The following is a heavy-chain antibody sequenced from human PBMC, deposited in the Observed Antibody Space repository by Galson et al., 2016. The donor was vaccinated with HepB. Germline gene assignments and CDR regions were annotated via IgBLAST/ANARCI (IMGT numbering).Heavy chain of an antibody. V-gene: IGHV1-69*04. Sequence: SVKVSCKASGDTFSNHAINWVRQAPGQGLEWMGRIIPILNIANYAQKFQGRVTITADDSTSTAYMELRSLRSDDPAVYYCARKRRDGIVPLSLWGQGTLVTVSS. J-gene: IGHJ4*02. D-gene: IGHD1-14*01. CDR2: IIPILNIA. CDR3: ARKRRDGIVPLSL. CDR1: GDTFSNHA.